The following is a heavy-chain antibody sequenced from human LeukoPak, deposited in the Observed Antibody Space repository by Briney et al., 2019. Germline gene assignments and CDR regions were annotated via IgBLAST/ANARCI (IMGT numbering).Heavy chain of an antibody. V-gene: IGHV3-23*01. J-gene: IGHJ4*02. CDR1: GFTFSSYA. CDR2: ISGSGGST. Sequence: PGGSLRLSCAASGFTFSSYAMSWVRQAPGKGLEWVSAISGSGGSTYYADSVKGRFTISRDNSKNTLYLQMNSLRAEDTALYYCAKDKDGEGYFDYWGQGTLVTVSS. CDR3: AKDKDGEGYFDY. D-gene: IGHD4-17*01.